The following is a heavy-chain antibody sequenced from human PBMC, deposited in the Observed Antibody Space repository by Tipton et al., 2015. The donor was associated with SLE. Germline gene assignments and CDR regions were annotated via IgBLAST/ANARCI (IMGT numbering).Heavy chain of an antibody. CDR3: ARWGMTAIWAFDL. J-gene: IGHJ3*01. Sequence: TLSLTCTVSGGSMNTYYWNWIRQPPGKGLEWIGYVCDSGSTSYNPSLKSRVIMSVDTPNSQFSLKLTSMTAADTAVYYCARWGMTAIWAFDLWGLGTMVTVSS. D-gene: IGHD2-21*02. V-gene: IGHV4-59*07. CDR1: GGSMNTYY. CDR2: VCDSGST.